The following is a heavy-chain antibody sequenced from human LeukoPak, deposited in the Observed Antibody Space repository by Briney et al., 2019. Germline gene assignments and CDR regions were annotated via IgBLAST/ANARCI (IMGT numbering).Heavy chain of an antibody. Sequence: ASVKVSCKASGYTFTGYYMHWVRQAPGQGLEWMGIINPSGGSTSYAQKFQGRVTMTRDTSTSTVYMELSSLRSEDTAVYYCARALSRESGYYGSGSSYYWGQGTLVTVSS. D-gene: IGHD3-10*01. CDR1: GYTFTGYY. V-gene: IGHV1-46*01. J-gene: IGHJ4*02. CDR2: INPSGGST. CDR3: ARALSRESGYYGSGSSYY.